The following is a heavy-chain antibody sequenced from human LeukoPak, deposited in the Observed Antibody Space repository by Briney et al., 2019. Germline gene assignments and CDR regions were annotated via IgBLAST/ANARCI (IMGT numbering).Heavy chain of an antibody. D-gene: IGHD2/OR15-2a*01. Sequence: GASVKVSCKASGGTFSSYAISWVRQAPGQGLEWMGGIIPIFGTANYAQKFQGRVTMTRVTSITTAYMELSSLRSDGTAVYYCARTRGTHISMAYLDSWGQGTLVTVSS. CDR1: GGTFSSYA. CDR2: IIPIFGTA. J-gene: IGHJ4*02. CDR3: ARTRGTHISMAYLDS. V-gene: IGHV1-69*05.